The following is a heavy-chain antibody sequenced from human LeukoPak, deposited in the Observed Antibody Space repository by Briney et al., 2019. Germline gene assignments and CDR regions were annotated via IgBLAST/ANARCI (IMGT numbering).Heavy chain of an antibody. CDR2: IYHSGST. CDR1: GGSISSSNW. Sequence: KSSGTLSLTCAVSGGSISSSNWWSWVRQPPGKGLEWIGEIYHSGSTYYNPSLKSRVTISVDTSKNQFSLKLSSVTAADTAVYYCARDPYYYMDVWGKGTTVTVSS. J-gene: IGHJ6*03. CDR3: ARDPYYYMDV. V-gene: IGHV4-4*02.